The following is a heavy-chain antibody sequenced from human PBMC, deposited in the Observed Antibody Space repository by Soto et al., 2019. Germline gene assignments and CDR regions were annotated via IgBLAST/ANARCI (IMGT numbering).Heavy chain of an antibody. Sequence: SETLSLTCAVYGGSFSGYYWNLIRQPPGKGLEWIGEINHSGSTNYNPSLKSRVTMSVDTSKNQFSLKLSSVTAADTAVYYCARDRNFWTSYGMDVWGQGTTVTVSS. CDR2: INHSGST. CDR1: GGSFSGYY. CDR3: ARDRNFWTSYGMDV. D-gene: IGHD3-3*01. V-gene: IGHV4-34*01. J-gene: IGHJ6*02.